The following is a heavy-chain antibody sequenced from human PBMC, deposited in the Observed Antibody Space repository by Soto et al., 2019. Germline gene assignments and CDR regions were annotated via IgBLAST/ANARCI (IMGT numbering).Heavy chain of an antibody. CDR3: ARYCSSTSCPNYYFDY. V-gene: IGHV1-69*13. D-gene: IGHD2-2*01. CDR2: IIPIFGTA. J-gene: IGHJ4*02. Sequence: SVKVSCKASGYTFTSYAMHWVRQAPGQGLEWMGGIIPIFGTANYAQKFQGRVTITADESTSTAYMELSSLRSEDTAVYYCARYCSSTSCPNYYFDYWGQGTLVTVSS. CDR1: GYTFTSYA.